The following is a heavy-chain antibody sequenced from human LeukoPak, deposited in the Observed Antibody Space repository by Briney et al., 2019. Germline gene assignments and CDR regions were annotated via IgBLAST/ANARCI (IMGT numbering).Heavy chain of an antibody. J-gene: IGHJ4*02. CDR3: ARDRRQCSQDRFYSHFDL. V-gene: IGHV3-23*01. D-gene: IGHD2-21*01. CDR1: GFTFRNYA. Sequence: QLGGSLRLSCAASGFTFRNYATSWVRQAPGRGLECVSSISCSGANTFYTDPVKGRFTISRDNSRNMLFLQVHSLRDDDTAVYYCARDRRQCSQDRFYSHFDLWGQGILITVSS. CDR2: ISCSGANT.